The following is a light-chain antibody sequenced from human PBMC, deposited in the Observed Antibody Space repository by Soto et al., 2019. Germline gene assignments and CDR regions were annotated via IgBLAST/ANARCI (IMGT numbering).Light chain of an antibody. Sequence: QSALTQPASVSGSPGQSITISCTGTSSDVGGYNYVSWYQQHPGKAPKLIIYDVSNRPSGVSNRFSGSKSGNTASLTISGLQAEDEAEYFCSSYTSSSTLGFGGGTQLTVL. CDR3: SSYTSSSTLG. CDR2: DVS. J-gene: IGLJ3*02. V-gene: IGLV2-14*01. CDR1: SSDVGGYNY.